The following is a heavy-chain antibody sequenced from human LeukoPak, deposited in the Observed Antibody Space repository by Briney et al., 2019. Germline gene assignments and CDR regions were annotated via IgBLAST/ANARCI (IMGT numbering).Heavy chain of an antibody. CDR3: AREDSSGYDY. CDR1: GYTFTGYH. Sequence: EASVKVSCKASGYTFTGYHMHWVRQAPGQGLEWMGWINPNSGGTNYAQNFQGRVTMTRDTSISTAYMEVSRLRSDDTAVCYCAREDSSGYDYWGQGTLVTVSS. CDR2: INPNSGGT. J-gene: IGHJ4*02. V-gene: IGHV1-2*02. D-gene: IGHD3-22*01.